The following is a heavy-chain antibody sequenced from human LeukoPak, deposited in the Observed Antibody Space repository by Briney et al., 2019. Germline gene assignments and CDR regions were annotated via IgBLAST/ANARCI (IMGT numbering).Heavy chain of an antibody. Sequence: PGGSLRLSCAASGFSFSSSGMHWVRQAPGKGLEWVGFIQYDGNNKHYADSVKGRFTISRDNPKNTLYLQMNSLRAEDTAVYYCGKESTFTGDYWGQGTLVTVSS. CDR3: GKESTFTGDY. V-gene: IGHV3-30*02. J-gene: IGHJ4*02. CDR2: IQYDGNNK. CDR1: GFSFSSSG. D-gene: IGHD1-1*01.